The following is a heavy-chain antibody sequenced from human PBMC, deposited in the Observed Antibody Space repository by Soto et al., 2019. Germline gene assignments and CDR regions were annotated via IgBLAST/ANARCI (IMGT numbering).Heavy chain of an antibody. V-gene: IGHV1-18*01. D-gene: IGHD3-3*01. J-gene: IGHJ5*02. CDR2: ISAYDGNT. CDR3: ARDPLRGYGCCSGPQGWFDP. CDR1: GYTFTSYG. Sequence: GVPVKVSCKASGYTFTSYGISWVRQAPGQGLEWMGWISAYDGNTNYAQKLQGRVTMTTDTSTSTAYMELRSLRSDDTAVYYCARDPLRGYGCCSGPQGWFDPWCQGTLVTVCS.